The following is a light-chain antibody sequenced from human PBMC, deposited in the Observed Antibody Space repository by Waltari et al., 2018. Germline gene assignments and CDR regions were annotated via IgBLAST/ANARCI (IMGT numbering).Light chain of an antibody. CDR2: EVN. CDR1: SSDVGASKH. J-gene: IGLJ3*02. V-gene: IGLV2-8*01. Sequence: QSALTQPPSASGSPGQSVTISCTGTSSDVGASKHVSWSQQNPGKVPTPIIYEVNKRPSGVPDRFSGSKSGNTASLTVSGLQAEDEADYYCSSYAGSNNYMVFGGGTKLTVL. CDR3: SSYAGSNNYMV.